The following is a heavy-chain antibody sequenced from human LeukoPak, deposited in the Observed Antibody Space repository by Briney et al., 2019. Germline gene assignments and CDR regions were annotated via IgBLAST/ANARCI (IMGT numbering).Heavy chain of an antibody. D-gene: IGHD1-14*01. Sequence: SETLSLTCTVSGGSISSGGYYWSWIRQHPGKGLEWIGYIYYSGSTYYNPSLKSRVTISVDTSKNQFSLKLSSVTAEDTAVYYCARDNAVTERGQFDYWGQGTLVTVSS. CDR1: GGSISSGGYY. CDR3: ARDNAVTERGQFDY. J-gene: IGHJ4*02. CDR2: IYYSGST. V-gene: IGHV4-31*03.